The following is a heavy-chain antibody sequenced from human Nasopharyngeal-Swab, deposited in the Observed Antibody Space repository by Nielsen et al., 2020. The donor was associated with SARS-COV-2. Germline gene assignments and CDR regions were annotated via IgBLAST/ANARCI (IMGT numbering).Heavy chain of an antibody. J-gene: IGHJ4*02. CDR3: ARVERGYSGYDG. V-gene: IGHV3-30-3*01. CDR2: ISYDGSNK. CDR1: GFTFSSYA. D-gene: IGHD5-12*01. Sequence: GESLKISCAASGFTFSSYAMHWVRQAPGKGLEWVAVISYDGSNKYYADPVKGRFTISRDNSKNTLYLQMNSLRAEDTAVYYCARVERGYSGYDGWGQGTLVTVSS.